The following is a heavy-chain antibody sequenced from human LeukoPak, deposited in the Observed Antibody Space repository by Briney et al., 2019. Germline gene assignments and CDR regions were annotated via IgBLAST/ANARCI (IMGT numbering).Heavy chain of an antibody. CDR3: ARARIVVVPAAIGGSDAFDI. CDR2: ISSSSSYI. Sequence: GGSLRLSCAASGFTLSSHTMNWVRQVPGKGLEWVSSISSSSSYIYYADSVKGRFTISRDNAKNSLYLQMNSLRAEDTAVYYCARARIVVVPAAIGGSDAFDIWGQGTMVTVSS. J-gene: IGHJ3*02. D-gene: IGHD2-2*01. V-gene: IGHV3-21*01. CDR1: GFTLSSHT.